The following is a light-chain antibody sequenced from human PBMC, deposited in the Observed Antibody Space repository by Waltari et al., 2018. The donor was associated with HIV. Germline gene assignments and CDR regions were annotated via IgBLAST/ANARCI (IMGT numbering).Light chain of an antibody. CDR3: CSYASSSTHV. CDR2: EVG. J-gene: IGLJ1*01. Sequence: QPALSHPPSVSGSPGHSIPISSTGTASEVGSLNIVSWYQQHPGKAPKLMIYEVGKRPSGVSNRFSGSKSGNTASLTISGLQAEDEAYYYCCSYASSSTHVFGSGTKVTVL. V-gene: IGLV2-23*02. CDR1: ASEVGSLNI.